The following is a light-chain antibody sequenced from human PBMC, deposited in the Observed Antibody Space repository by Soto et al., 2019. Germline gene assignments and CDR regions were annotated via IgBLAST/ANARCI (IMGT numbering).Light chain of an antibody. Sequence: ETVLTQSPGTLSLSPGERATLYCRASQSVSTNYLAWYQQKPGLAPRLVIYGTTSRATGIPDRFSGSGSGTDFTLTISRLEPEDFAVYYCQQYSGSSYTFGQGTKLEI. CDR1: QSVSTNY. V-gene: IGKV3-20*01. J-gene: IGKJ2*01. CDR3: QQYSGSSYT. CDR2: GTT.